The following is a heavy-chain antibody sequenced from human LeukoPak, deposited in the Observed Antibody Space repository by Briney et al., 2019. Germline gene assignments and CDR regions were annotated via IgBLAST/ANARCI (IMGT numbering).Heavy chain of an antibody. CDR3: AISSSVRLIDY. CDR2: IIPILGIA. D-gene: IGHD6-6*01. Sequence: SVKVSCKASGGTFSSYTISWVRQAPGQGLEWMGRIIPILGIANYAQKFQGRVTITADKSTSTAYMELSSLRSEDTAVYYCAISSSVRLIDYWGQGTLVTVSS. CDR1: GGTFSSYT. J-gene: IGHJ4*02. V-gene: IGHV1-69*02.